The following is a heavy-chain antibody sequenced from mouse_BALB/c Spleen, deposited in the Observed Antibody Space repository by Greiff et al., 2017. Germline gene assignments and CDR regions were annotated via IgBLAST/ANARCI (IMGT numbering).Heavy chain of an antibody. D-gene: IGHD1-1*01. J-gene: IGHJ2*01. V-gene: IGHV1-9*01. Sequence: VQLQQSGAELMKPGASVKISCKATGYTFSSYWIEWVKQRPGHGLEWIGEILPGSGSTNYNEKFKGKATFTADTSSNTAYMQLSSLTSEDSAVYDCARGGSYYYYGSSDDWGQGTTLTVSA. CDR1: GYTFSSYW. CDR3: ARGGSYYYYGSSDD. CDR2: ILPGSGST.